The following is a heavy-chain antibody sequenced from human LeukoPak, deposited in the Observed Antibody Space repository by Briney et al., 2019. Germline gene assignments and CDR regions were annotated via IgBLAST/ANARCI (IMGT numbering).Heavy chain of an antibody. CDR3: ARGNWNVDY. CDR2: ISSSSSTI. V-gene: IGHV3-48*04. J-gene: IGHJ4*02. D-gene: IGHD1-1*01. CDR1: GFTFSSYS. Sequence: GGSLRLSCAASGFTFSSYSMNWVRQAPGKGLEWVSYISSSSSTIYYADSVKGRFTISRDNAKNSLYLQMDSLRAEDTAVYYCARGNWNVDYWGEGTLVTVSS.